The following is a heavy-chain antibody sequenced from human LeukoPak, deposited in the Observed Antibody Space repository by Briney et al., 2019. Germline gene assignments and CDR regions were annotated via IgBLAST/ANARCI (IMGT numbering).Heavy chain of an antibody. CDR2: IKQDGSEK. CDR1: GFTFSSYW. Sequence: GGSLRLSCAASGFTFSSYWMSWVRQAPGKGLEWVANIKQDGSEKYYVDSVKGRFTISRDNAKNSLYLQMNGLRAEDTAVYYCARVVTTVTTYYFDYWGQGTLVTVSS. D-gene: IGHD4-11*01. J-gene: IGHJ4*02. CDR3: ARVVTTVTTYYFDY. V-gene: IGHV3-7*01.